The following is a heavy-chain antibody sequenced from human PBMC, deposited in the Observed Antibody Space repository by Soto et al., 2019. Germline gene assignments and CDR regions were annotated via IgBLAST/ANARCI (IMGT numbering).Heavy chain of an antibody. CDR2: ISAYNGNT. CDR3: ARVGSGTTTHPPESYSYSGMDV. CDR1: GYTFTSYG. Sequence: ASVKVSCKASGYTFTSYGISWVRQAPGQGLEWMGWISAYNGNTNYAQKLQGRVTMTTDTSTSTAYMELRSLRSDDTAVYYCARVGSGTTTHPPESYSYSGMDVWGQGTTVTVSS. J-gene: IGHJ6*02. D-gene: IGHD1-7*01. V-gene: IGHV1-18*01.